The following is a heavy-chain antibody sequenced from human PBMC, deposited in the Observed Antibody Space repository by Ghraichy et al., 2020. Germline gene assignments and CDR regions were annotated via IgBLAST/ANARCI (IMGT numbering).Heavy chain of an antibody. CDR2: IYYSGST. CDR3: ARDYYDSSGYPYYYYYMDV. V-gene: IGHV4-31*03. J-gene: IGHJ6*03. D-gene: IGHD3-22*01. CDR1: GGSISSGCYY. Sequence: SETLSLTCTVSGGSISSGCYYWSWIRQHPGKGLEWIGYIYYSGSTYYNPSLKSRVTISVDTSKNQFSLKLSSVTAADTAVYYCARDYYDSSGYPYYYYYMDVWGKGTTVTVSS.